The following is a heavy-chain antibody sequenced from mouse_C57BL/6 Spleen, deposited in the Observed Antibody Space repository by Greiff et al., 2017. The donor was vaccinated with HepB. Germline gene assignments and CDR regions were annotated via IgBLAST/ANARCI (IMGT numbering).Heavy chain of an antibody. D-gene: IGHD1-1*01. Sequence: QVQLQQPGAELVKPGASVKMSCKASGYTFTSYWITWVKQRPGQGLEWIGDIYPGSGSTNYNEKFKSKATLTVDTSSSTAYMKLSSLTSEDSAVYSCAREGYGSSSYFDYWGQGTTLTVSS. J-gene: IGHJ2*01. V-gene: IGHV1-55*01. CDR3: AREGYGSSSYFDY. CDR2: IYPGSGST. CDR1: GYTFTSYW.